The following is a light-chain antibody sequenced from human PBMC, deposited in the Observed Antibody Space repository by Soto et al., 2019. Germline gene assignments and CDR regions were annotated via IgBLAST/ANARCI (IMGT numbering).Light chain of an antibody. J-gene: IGKJ4*01. CDR3: QQRRNWPPLT. Sequence: ETVLTQSPATLSLSPGERATLSCRASQSVDTYLAWYQQKPGQAPRLLIYDASNRATGSPARFSGSGSGTDFTLTISSLEPEDFAVYYCQQRRNWPPLTFGGGTKVEI. CDR1: QSVDTY. CDR2: DAS. V-gene: IGKV3-11*01.